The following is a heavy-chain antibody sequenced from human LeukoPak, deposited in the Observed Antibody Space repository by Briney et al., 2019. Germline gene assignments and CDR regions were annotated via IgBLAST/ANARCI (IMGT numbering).Heavy chain of an antibody. Sequence: GRSLRLSCAASGFTFSSYAMHWVRQAPGKGLEWVAVISYDGSNKYYADSVKGRFTISRDNSKNTLYLQMNSLRAEDTAVYYCAKDPQAAAVAGPDYWGQGTLVTVSS. CDR2: ISYDGSNK. V-gene: IGHV3-30*04. J-gene: IGHJ4*02. CDR1: GFTFSSYA. D-gene: IGHD6-19*01. CDR3: AKDPQAAAVAGPDY.